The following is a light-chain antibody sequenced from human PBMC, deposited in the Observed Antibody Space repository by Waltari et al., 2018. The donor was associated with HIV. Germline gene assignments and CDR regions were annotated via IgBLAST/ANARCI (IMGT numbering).Light chain of an antibody. Sequence: EIVLTQSPGTLSLSPGETATLSCRASQSVTSTYLAWYHQKPGQAPRLRIYGASSRATGIPDRFRGSGSGTDFTLTIRRLEPEDFAVYYCQQYGSSPYTFGQGTKLEIK. CDR3: QQYGSSPYT. V-gene: IGKV3-20*01. CDR2: GAS. J-gene: IGKJ2*01. CDR1: QSVTSTY.